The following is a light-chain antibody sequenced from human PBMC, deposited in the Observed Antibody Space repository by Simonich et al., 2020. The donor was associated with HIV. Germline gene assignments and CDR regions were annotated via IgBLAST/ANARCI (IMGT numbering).Light chain of an antibody. Sequence: EVVMTQSPVTLSVSPGERAPLSCRPSQSVSSNLAWYQQKPGQAPRLVISGASTRATGIPARVSGSGSGTEFTLTISRLEPEDFAVYYCQQYGSSPLTFGGGTKVEIK. CDR1: QSVSSN. V-gene: IGKV3-15*01. CDR2: GAS. J-gene: IGKJ4*01. CDR3: QQYGSSPLT.